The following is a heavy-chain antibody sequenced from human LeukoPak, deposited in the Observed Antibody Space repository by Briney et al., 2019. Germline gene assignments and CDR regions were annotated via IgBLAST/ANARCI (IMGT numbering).Heavy chain of an antibody. J-gene: IGHJ4*02. CDR3: ARVLPGLAFDI. Sequence: SETLSLTCTVSGGSISNTPYYWGWIRQPPGKGLEWIGYIYSSGSTYYNLSLQSRLTISSDTSKSHFSLRLTSVTSADTATYYCARVLPGLAFDIWGQGTLLTVSS. V-gene: IGHV4-39*07. CDR1: GGSISNTPYY. D-gene: IGHD3-16*01. CDR2: IYSSGST.